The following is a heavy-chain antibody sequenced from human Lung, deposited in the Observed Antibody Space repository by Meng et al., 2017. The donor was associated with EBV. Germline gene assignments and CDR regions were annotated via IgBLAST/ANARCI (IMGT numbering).Heavy chain of an antibody. J-gene: IGHJ5*02. D-gene: IGHD6-13*01. V-gene: IGHV4-4*02. CDR3: ARVAAAGNEWFDP. CDR2: IPHRGSS. Sequence: VRLRESGPALVKPSETLSLTCAVSGDSITNHNWWAWVRQPPGKGLEWIGEIPHRGSSAYNPSLKSRVSMSIDKSKNQFSLKLSSVTAADTAVYYCARVAAAGNEWFDPWGQGTLVTVSS. CDR1: GDSITNHNW.